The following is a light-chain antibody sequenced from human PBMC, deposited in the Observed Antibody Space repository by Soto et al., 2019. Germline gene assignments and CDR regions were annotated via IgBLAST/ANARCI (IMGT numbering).Light chain of an antibody. CDR1: QSVNNNY. J-gene: IGKJ4*01. Sequence: EIGLTQSPGTLSLSPGERATLSCRASQSVNNNYLAWYQQKRGQAPRLLVYGASTRATGIPDRFSGSVSGTDFTLTISRLEPEDFAVYYCQQYGRSLTFGGGTKVEIK. CDR3: QQYGRSLT. V-gene: IGKV3-20*01. CDR2: GAS.